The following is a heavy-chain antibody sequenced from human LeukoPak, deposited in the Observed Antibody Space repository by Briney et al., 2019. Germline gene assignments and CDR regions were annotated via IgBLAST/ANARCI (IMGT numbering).Heavy chain of an antibody. CDR2: ISYDGNNK. CDR3: AKGVDYCSGGSCPAGY. J-gene: IGHJ4*02. CDR1: GFTFSNYG. V-gene: IGHV3-30*18. D-gene: IGHD2-15*01. Sequence: GGSLRLSCVASGFTFSNYGIHWVRQAPGKGLEWVAVISYDGNNKYYADSVKGRFTISRDNSKNTLFLQMNSLRAEDTAVYYCAKGVDYCSGGSCPAGYWGPGTLVTVSS.